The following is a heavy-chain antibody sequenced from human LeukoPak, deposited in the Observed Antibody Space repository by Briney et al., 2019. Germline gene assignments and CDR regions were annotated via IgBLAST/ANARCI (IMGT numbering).Heavy chain of an antibody. CDR3: ASTSAYYDFWSGPGDAFDI. V-gene: IGHV4-38-2*01. D-gene: IGHD3-3*01. J-gene: IGHJ3*02. CDR1: GYSISSGYY. Sequence: SETLSLTCAVSGYSISSGYYWGWIRQPPGKGLEWMGSIYHSGSTYYNPSLKSRVTISVDTSKNQFSLKLSSVTAADTAVYYCASTSAYYDFWSGPGDAFDIWGQGPMVTVSS. CDR2: IYHSGST.